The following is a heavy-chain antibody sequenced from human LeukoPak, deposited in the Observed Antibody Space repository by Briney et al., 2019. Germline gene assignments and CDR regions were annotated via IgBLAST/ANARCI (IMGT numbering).Heavy chain of an antibody. CDR1: GFTFSSYG. Sequence: GGSLRLSCAASGFTFSSYGMHWVRQAPGKGLEWVAFIRYDGSNKYYADSVKGRSTISRDNSKNTLYLQMNSLRAEDTAVYYCAKGPSGYCSSTSCYKWFDPWGQGTLVTVSS. CDR3: AKGPSGYCSSTSCYKWFDP. D-gene: IGHD2-2*02. V-gene: IGHV3-30*02. CDR2: IRYDGSNK. J-gene: IGHJ5*02.